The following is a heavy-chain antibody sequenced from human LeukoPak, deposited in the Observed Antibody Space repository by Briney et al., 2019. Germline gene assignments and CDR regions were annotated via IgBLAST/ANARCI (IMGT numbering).Heavy chain of an antibody. CDR2: IYYSGST. Sequence: SETLSLTCTVSGGSISSGDYYWSWIRQPPGKGLEWIGYIYYSGSTYYNPSLKSRVTISVDTSKNQFSLKLSSVTAADTAVYYCARVGTTVTFGVFGLDYWGQGTLVTVSS. J-gene: IGHJ4*02. V-gene: IGHV4-30-4*08. D-gene: IGHD4-11*01. CDR1: GGSISSGDYY. CDR3: ARVGTTVTFGVFGLDY.